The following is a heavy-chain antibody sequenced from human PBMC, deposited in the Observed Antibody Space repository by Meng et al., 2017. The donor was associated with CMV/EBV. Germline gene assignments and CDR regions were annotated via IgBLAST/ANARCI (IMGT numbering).Heavy chain of an antibody. Sequence: GESLKISCAASGFTFSSYWMSWVRQAPGKGLEWVANIKQDGSEKSYVESVKGRFTISRDNAKNSLYLQMNSLKAEDTAVYYCARNAPIQIITIFGVVTPEYFQHWGQGTLVTVSS. CDR2: IKQDGSEK. V-gene: IGHV3-7*01. CDR3: ARNAPIQIITIFGVVTPEYFQH. CDR1: GFTFSSYW. D-gene: IGHD3-3*01. J-gene: IGHJ1*01.